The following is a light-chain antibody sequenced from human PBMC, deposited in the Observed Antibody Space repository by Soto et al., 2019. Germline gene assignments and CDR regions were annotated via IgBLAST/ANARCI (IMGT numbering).Light chain of an antibody. J-gene: IGLJ1*01. Sequence: QSVLTQPPSVSVAPGQRVIISCTGSSSNIGAGYDVHWYQQLPGTAPRLLIYDNNNRPSGVPARFSVSKSDTSASLAITGLHPADEDDYYCQSYDSSRSGSYVFGTGTKLTVL. V-gene: IGLV1-40*01. CDR2: DNN. CDR3: QSYDSSRSGSYV. CDR1: SSNIGAGYD.